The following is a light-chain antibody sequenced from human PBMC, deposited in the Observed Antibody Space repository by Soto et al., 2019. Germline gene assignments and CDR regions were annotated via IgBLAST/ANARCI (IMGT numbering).Light chain of an antibody. CDR2: GAS. J-gene: IGKJ3*01. V-gene: IGKV3-15*01. CDR3: QQYNNWPPG. Sequence: EIVMTQSPATLSVSPGERATVSCRASQSVSSNLAWYQQKPGQAPRLLIYGASTRATGIPARFSGSGSGTEFTLTISSPLSEDFAVYYCQQYNNWPPGFGPGTKVDIK. CDR1: QSVSSN.